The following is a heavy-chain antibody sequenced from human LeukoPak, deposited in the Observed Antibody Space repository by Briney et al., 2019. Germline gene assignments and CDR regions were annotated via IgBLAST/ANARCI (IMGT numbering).Heavy chain of an antibody. D-gene: IGHD6-19*01. J-gene: IGHJ3*01. CDR3: ARHKYSTGWPPEGAFDV. V-gene: IGHV4-4*02. CDR2: IYHSGST. CDR1: GGSISSSNW. Sequence: VKPSGTLSLTCAVSGGSISSSNWWSWVRQPPGKGLEWIGEIYHSGSTNYNPSLKSRVTISVDKSKNQFSLKLSSVTAADTAVYYCARHKYSTGWPPEGAFDVWGQGTMVTVPS.